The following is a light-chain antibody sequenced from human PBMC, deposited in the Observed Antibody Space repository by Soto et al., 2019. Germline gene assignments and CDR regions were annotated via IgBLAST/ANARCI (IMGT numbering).Light chain of an antibody. CDR2: GAS. J-gene: IGKJ1*01. V-gene: IGKV3-20*01. Sequence: IVFSQSPRTLSLSPGERATLSCRASQSVSNNYLAWYQQKPGQAPRLLIYGASNRATGIPDRFSGSGSGTDFTLTISRLEPEDFAVYYCQQYGSSGTFGQGTKVDIK. CDR1: QSVSNNY. CDR3: QQYGSSGT.